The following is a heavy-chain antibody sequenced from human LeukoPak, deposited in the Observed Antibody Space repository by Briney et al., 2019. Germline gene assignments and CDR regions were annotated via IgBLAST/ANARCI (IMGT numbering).Heavy chain of an antibody. CDR1: GYTFTGYY. Sequence: ASVKVSCKASGYTFTGYYMHWVRQAPGQGLEWMGRINPNSGGTNYAQKFQGRVTMTRDTSISTAYMELSRLRPDDTAVYYCARGGSSWYAAHYWGQGTLVTVSS. D-gene: IGHD6-13*01. V-gene: IGHV1-2*06. J-gene: IGHJ4*02. CDR2: INPNSGGT. CDR3: ARGGSSWYAAHY.